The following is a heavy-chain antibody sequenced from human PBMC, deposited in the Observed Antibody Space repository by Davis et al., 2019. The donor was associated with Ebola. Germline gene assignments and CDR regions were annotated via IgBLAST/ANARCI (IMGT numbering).Heavy chain of an antibody. CDR1: GYTFTTYG. D-gene: IGHD6-13*01. CDR3: ARLSSTWSSLYGMDV. CDR2: ISADNGNT. J-gene: IGHJ6*02. Sequence: AASVKVSCKASGYTFTTYGISWVRQAPGQGLEWMGWISADNGNTNYAKKFQGRVTMTIETSTSTAYMELRSLTSEDTAVYYCARLSSTWSSLYGMDVWGQGTTVTVS. V-gene: IGHV1-18*04.